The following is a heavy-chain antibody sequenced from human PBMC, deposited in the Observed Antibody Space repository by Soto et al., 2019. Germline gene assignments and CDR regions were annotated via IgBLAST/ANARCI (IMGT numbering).Heavy chain of an antibody. CDR1: GGSISSSSYY. CDR3: ARLYYGSGSYYKIDY. CDR2: IYYSGST. D-gene: IGHD3-10*01. V-gene: IGHV4-39*01. Sequence: QLQLQESGPGLVKPSETLSLTCTVSGGSISSSSYYWGWIRQPPGKGLEWIGSIYYSGSTYYNPSLKSRVTISVDTSKNHFSLKLSSVTAADTAVYYCARLYYGSGSYYKIDYWGQGTLVTVSS. J-gene: IGHJ4*02.